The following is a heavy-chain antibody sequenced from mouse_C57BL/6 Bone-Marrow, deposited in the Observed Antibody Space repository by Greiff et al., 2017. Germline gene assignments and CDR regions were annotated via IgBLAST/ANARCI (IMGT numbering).Heavy chain of an antibody. D-gene: IGHD1-1*01. J-gene: IGHJ1*03. Sequence: LMESGGGLVKPGGSLKLSCAASGFTFSSYAMSWVRQTPEKRLEWVATISDGGSYTYYPDNVKGRFTISRDNAKNNLYLQMSHLKSEDTAMYYCAREVTTVVAHWYFDVWGTGTTVTVSS. V-gene: IGHV5-4*01. CDR2: ISDGGSYT. CDR1: GFTFSSYA. CDR3: AREVTTVVAHWYFDV.